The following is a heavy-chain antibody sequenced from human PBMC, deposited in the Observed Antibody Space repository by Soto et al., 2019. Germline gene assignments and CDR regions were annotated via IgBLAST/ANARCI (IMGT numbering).Heavy chain of an antibody. Sequence: QVQLVQSGAEVKKPGASVKVSCKASGYTFTSYGINWVRQAPGQGLEWMGWMNPNNGNTSYAQKFQGRVTMTTNTSTSTAYMEVRSLRSEDTAVYYCARERMQQWTALDYWGQGTLVTVSS. J-gene: IGHJ4*02. CDR2: MNPNNGNT. CDR1: GYTFTSYG. CDR3: ARERMQQWTALDY. D-gene: IGHD6-13*01. V-gene: IGHV1-8*01.